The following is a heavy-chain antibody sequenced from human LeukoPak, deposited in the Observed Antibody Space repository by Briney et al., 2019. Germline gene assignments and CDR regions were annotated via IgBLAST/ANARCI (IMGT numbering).Heavy chain of an antibody. V-gene: IGHV4-59*01. D-gene: IGHD3-10*01. CDR3: ARLRSGSGSYRFDP. J-gene: IGHJ5*02. CDR1: GGSISSYY. CDR2: IYYSGST. Sequence: PSETLSLTCTVSGGSISSYYWSWIRQPPGKGLEWIGYIYYSGSTNYNPSLKSRVTISVDTSKNQFSLKLSSVTAADTAVYYCARLRSGSGSYRFDPWGQGTLVTVSS.